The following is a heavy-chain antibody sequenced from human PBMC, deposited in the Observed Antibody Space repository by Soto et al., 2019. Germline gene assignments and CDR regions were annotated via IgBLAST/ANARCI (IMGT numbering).Heavy chain of an antibody. CDR2: IIPIFGTA. V-gene: IGHV1-69*13. CDR3: ARGMTDYDFWSGYPVAFDI. CDR1: GGTFSSYA. J-gene: IGHJ3*02. Sequence: SVKVSCKASGGTFSSYAISWVRQAPGQGLEWMGGIIPIFGTANYAQKFQGRVTITADESTSTAYMEPSSLRSEDTAVYYCARGMTDYDFWSGYPVAFDIWGQGTMVTVSS. D-gene: IGHD3-3*01.